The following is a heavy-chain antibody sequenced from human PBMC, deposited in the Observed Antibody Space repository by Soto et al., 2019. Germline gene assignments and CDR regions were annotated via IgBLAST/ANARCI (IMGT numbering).Heavy chain of an antibody. CDR1: GGTFSSYT. J-gene: IGHJ6*03. D-gene: IGHD2-2*01. V-gene: IGHV1-69*02. Sequence: QVQLVQSGAEVKKPGSSVKVSCKASGGTFSSYTISWVRQAPGQGLEWMGRIIPILGIANYAQKFQGRVTITADKSTSTDYMELSSLRSEDTAVYYCARGPQYCSSTSCYSNDYYMDVWGKGTTVTVSS. CDR3: ARGPQYCSSTSCYSNDYYMDV. CDR2: IIPILGIA.